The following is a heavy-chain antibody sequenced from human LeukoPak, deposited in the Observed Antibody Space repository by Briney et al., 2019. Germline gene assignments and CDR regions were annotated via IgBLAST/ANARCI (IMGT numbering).Heavy chain of an antibody. CDR1: GYTLTELS. J-gene: IGHJ5*02. CDR2: FDPEDGET. Sequence: ASVKVSCKVSGYTLTELSMHWVRQAPGKGLEWMGGFDPEDGETIYAQKCQGRVTMTEDTSTDTAYMELSSLRSEDTAVYYCATDLPRIWGYCSGGSCLFDPWGQGTLVTVSS. CDR3: ATDLPRIWGYCSGGSCLFDP. V-gene: IGHV1-24*01. D-gene: IGHD2-15*01.